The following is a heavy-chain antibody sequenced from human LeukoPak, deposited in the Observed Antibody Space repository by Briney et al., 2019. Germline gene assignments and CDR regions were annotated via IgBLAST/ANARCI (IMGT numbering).Heavy chain of an antibody. V-gene: IGHV7-4-1*02. J-gene: IGHJ5*02. CDR3: GGSAVGANFQGFDP. D-gene: IGHD1-26*01. CDR2: INTNTGNP. CDR1: GYTFTGYY. Sequence: GASVKVSCKASGYTFTGYYMHWVRQAPGQGLEWMGWINTNTGNPTYAQGFTGRFVFSLDTSVNTAYLQISSLKAEDTAVYYCGGSAVGANFQGFDPWGQGTLVTVSS.